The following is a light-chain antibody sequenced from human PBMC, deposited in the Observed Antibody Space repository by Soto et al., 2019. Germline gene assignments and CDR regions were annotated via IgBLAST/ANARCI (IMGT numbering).Light chain of an antibody. CDR3: CSYAGSGTWV. Sequence: QSALTQPASVSGSPGQSITISCTGTSSDVGSYNLVSWYQQHPGKAPKLMIYEVSKRPSGVSNRFSGSKSGNTASLTISGLQAEDEADYYCCSYAGSGTWVFGTGTKLTVL. CDR1: SSDVGSYNL. J-gene: IGLJ1*01. CDR2: EVS. V-gene: IGLV2-23*02.